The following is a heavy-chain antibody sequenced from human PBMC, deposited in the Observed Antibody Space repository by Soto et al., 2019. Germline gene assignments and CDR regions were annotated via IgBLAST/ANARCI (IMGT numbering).Heavy chain of an antibody. CDR2: LYSGGNT. Sequence: EVQLVESGGGLVQPGGSLRLSCAASGFTVSGNYMRWVRQAPGKGLEWVSILYSGGNTYYADSVRGRFTISRHNSENTLYLQMNSLRPDDTAVYYCTRAAWGLWFGYMDVWGKGTTVTVSS. V-gene: IGHV3-53*04. D-gene: IGHD3-10*01. CDR3: TRAAWGLWFGYMDV. J-gene: IGHJ6*03. CDR1: GFTVSGNY.